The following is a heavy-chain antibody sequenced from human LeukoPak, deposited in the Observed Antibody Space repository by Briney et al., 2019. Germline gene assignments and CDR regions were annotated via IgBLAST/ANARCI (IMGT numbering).Heavy chain of an antibody. CDR3: ARAPYCIGGSCRFDY. J-gene: IGHJ4*02. CDR2: IKQDGSEK. CDR1: GFTFSSYW. D-gene: IGHD2-15*01. Sequence: GGSLRLSCAASGFTFSSYWMSWVRQAPGKGLEWVANIKQDGSEKYYVDSVKGRFTISRDNAKNSLYLQMNSLRAEDTAVYYCARAPYCIGGSCRFDYWGQGTLVTVSS. V-gene: IGHV3-7*03.